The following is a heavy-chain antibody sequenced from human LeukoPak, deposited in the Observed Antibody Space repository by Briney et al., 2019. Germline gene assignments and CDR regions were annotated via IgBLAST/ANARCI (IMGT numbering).Heavy chain of an antibody. V-gene: IGHV3-30-3*01. CDR2: ISYDGSNK. J-gene: IGHJ4*02. Sequence: GRSLRLSCAASGFTFSSYAMHWVRQAPGKGLEWVAVISYDGSNKYYADSVKGRFTISRDNSKNTLYLQMNSLRAEDTAVYYCARPTTTVTPGYWGQGTLVTVSS. CDR1: GFTFSSYA. CDR3: ARPTTTVTPGY. D-gene: IGHD4-17*01.